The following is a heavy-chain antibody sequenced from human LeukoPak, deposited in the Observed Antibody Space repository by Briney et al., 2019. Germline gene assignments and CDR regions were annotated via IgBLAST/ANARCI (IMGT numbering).Heavy chain of an antibody. CDR1: GFTFRNSA. CDR2: ISGGGGST. Sequence: GGSLRLSCAASGFTFRNSAMSWVRQSPGKGLEWVSTISGGGGSTYYADSVKGRFTISRDNPKNTLYLQMNSLRAEDTAVYYCAKDEYGSGGRAFTNWFDPWGQGTLVTVSS. J-gene: IGHJ5*02. CDR3: AKDEYGSGGRAFTNWFDP. D-gene: IGHD3-10*01. V-gene: IGHV3-23*01.